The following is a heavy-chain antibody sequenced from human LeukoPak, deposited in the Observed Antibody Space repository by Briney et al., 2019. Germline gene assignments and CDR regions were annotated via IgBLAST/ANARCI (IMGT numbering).Heavy chain of an antibody. D-gene: IGHD5-24*01. CDR3: ARTRDGYNYNDY. CDR2: IFRSGST. Sequence: SETLSLTCTVSGGSISSYYWSWIRQPPGKGLEWIGSIFRSGSTYYNPSLKSRVTITVDTSKNQFSLKLSSVTAADTAVYYCARTRDGYNYNDYWGQGTLVTVSS. CDR1: GGSISSYY. J-gene: IGHJ4*02. V-gene: IGHV4-39*07.